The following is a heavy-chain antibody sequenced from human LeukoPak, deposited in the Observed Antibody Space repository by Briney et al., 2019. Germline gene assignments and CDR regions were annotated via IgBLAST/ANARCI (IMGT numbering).Heavy chain of an antibody. Sequence: SETLSLTCTVSGGSISSSSYYWGWIRRPPGKGLEWIGSIYYSGSTYYNPSLKSQVTISVDTSKNQFSLKLSSVTAADTAVYYCARPAPASRGVYFDYWGQGTLVTVSS. V-gene: IGHV4-39*01. D-gene: IGHD2-2*01. CDR3: ARPAPASRGVYFDY. CDR2: IYYSGST. J-gene: IGHJ4*02. CDR1: GGSISSSSYY.